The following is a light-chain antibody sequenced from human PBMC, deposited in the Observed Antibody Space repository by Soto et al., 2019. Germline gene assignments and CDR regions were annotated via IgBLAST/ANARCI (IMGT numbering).Light chain of an antibody. CDR3: QQYNSYSPFT. V-gene: IGKV1-5*03. CDR1: QSISSW. Sequence: DIQMTQSPSTLSASVGDRVTITCRASQSISSWLAWYQQKPGKAPKLLIYKASSLESGVPSRFSGSGSGTEFTLTISSLQPDDFATYYCQQYNSYSPFTVXPGTKVDSK. CDR2: KAS. J-gene: IGKJ3*01.